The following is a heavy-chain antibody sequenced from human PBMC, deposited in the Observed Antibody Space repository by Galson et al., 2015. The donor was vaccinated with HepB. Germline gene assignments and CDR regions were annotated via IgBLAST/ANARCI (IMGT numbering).Heavy chain of an antibody. CDR1: GFTFSSYS. CDR2: ISSSSSYT. Sequence: SLRLSCAASGFTFSSYSMNWVRQAPGKGLEWVSSISSSSSYTYYADSVKGRFTISRDNAKNSLYLQMNSLRAEGTAVYYCARDRIDFWSGYSSYYYGMDVWGQGTTVTVSS. V-gene: IGHV3-21*01. CDR3: ARDRIDFWSGYSSYYYGMDV. J-gene: IGHJ6*02. D-gene: IGHD3-3*01.